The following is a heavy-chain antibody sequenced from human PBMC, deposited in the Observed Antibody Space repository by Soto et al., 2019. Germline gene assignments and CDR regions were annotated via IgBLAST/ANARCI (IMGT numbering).Heavy chain of an antibody. J-gene: IGHJ6*03. Sequence: GGSLRLSCAASGFTFSSYGMHWVRQAPGKGLEWVAVIWYDGSNKYYADSVKGRFTISRDNSKNTLYLQMNSLRAEDTAVYYCARATAMVTLYYYYYMDVWGKGTTVTVSS. D-gene: IGHD5-18*01. CDR2: IWYDGSNK. CDR3: ARATAMVTLYYYYYMDV. CDR1: GFTFSSYG. V-gene: IGHV3-33*01.